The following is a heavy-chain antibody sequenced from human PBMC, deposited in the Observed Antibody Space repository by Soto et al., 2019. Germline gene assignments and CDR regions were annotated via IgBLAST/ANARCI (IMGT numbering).Heavy chain of an antibody. V-gene: IGHV1-18*01. Sequence: QVQLVQSGAEVKKPGASVKVSCKASGYTFTSYGISWVRQAPGQGLEWMGWISAYNGNTNYAQKLQGRVTMTTDTSTSTAHMELRSLRSDDTAVYYCARPNSGSFSGGGAFDIWGQGTMVTVSS. J-gene: IGHJ3*02. D-gene: IGHD1-26*01. CDR3: ARPNSGSFSGGGAFDI. CDR1: GYTFTSYG. CDR2: ISAYNGNT.